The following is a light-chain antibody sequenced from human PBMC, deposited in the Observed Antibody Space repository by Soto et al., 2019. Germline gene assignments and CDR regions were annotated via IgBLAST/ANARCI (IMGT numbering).Light chain of an antibody. CDR1: QSVNKW. CDR3: QHYNSYSEA. V-gene: IGKV1-5*01. CDR2: DAS. Sequence: DIQMTQSPSTLSASVGDRVTLTCRASQSVNKWLAWYQQKPGKAPKLLIFDASNWESGVPSRFSGNASGTEFTLTITSLQPDDFATYYCQHYNSYSEAFGQGTKVDIK. J-gene: IGKJ1*01.